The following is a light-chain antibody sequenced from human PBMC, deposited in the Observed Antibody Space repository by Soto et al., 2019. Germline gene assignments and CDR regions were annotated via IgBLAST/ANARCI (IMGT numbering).Light chain of an antibody. CDR2: GAS. V-gene: IGKV3-20*01. J-gene: IGKJ5*01. Sequence: MVLTQSPGTLSLSPGERATLSCRASQSVSSSYLAWYQRKPGQAARLLICGASSRATGVPDRVSGSVSGTDFTLTTGNLGSEDFAVYYGEQYGSSSSTFGQGARLEIK. CDR3: EQYGSSSST. CDR1: QSVSSSY.